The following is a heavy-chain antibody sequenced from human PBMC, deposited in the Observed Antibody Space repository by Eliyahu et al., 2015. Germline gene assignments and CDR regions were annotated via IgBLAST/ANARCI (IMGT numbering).Heavy chain of an antibody. V-gene: IGHV3-48*02. CDR2: LSTSSSTI. D-gene: IGHD3-10*01. CDR3: VRDYGYAFDI. CDR1: GFTFSSYS. J-gene: IGHJ3*02. Sequence: EVQLVESGGGLVQPGGSLRLSCVASGFTFSSYSMNWVRQAPGKGLEGVSYLSTSSSTISYADSVRGRFTISGDNAKNSLYLQMNSLRDEDTAVYYCVRDYGYAFDIWGQGTMVTVSS.